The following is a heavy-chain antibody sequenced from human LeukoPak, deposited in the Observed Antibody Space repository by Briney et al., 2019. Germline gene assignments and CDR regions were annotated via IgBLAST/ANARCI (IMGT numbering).Heavy chain of an antibody. Sequence: ASVKVSCKASGYTFTSFGIAWVRQAPGQGLEWVGWISTSSDQRRYAHMLQDRVTMTTDTSTSTAYMELRSLRSDDTAVYYCARGVAVAGRRGVFDYWGQGTLVTVSS. V-gene: IGHV1-18*01. J-gene: IGHJ4*02. D-gene: IGHD6-19*01. CDR3: ARGVAVAGRRGVFDY. CDR1: GYTFTSFG. CDR2: ISTSSDQR.